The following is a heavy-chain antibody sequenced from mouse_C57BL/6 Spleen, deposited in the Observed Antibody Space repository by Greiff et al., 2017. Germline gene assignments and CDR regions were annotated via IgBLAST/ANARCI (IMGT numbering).Heavy chain of an antibody. Sequence: EVKLVESGGGLVKPGGSLKLSCAASGFTFSDYGMHWVRQAPEKGLEWVAYISSGSSTIYYADTVKGRFTISRDNAKNTLFLQMTSLRSEDTAMYYCARNSISMMDYWGQGTSVTVSS. J-gene: IGHJ4*01. CDR2: ISSGSSTI. V-gene: IGHV5-17*01. D-gene: IGHD2-10*02. CDR1: GFTFSDYG. CDR3: ARNSISMMDY.